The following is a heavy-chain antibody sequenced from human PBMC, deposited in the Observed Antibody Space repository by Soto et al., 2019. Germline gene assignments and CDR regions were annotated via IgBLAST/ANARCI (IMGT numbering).Heavy chain of an antibody. CDR1: GYSISSSNW. Sequence: SETLSLTCAVSGYSISSSNWWGWIRQPPGKGLEWIGYIYYSGTTYYNPPLKSRVTISVDTSKNQFSLKLSSVTAADTAMYYCARISPYYDILTGYYFDYWGQGTLVTVSS. V-gene: IGHV4-28*01. J-gene: IGHJ4*02. CDR3: ARISPYYDILTGYYFDY. D-gene: IGHD3-9*01. CDR2: IYYSGTT.